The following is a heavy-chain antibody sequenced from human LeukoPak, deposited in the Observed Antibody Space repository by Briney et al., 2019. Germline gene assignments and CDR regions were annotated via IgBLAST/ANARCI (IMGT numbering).Heavy chain of an antibody. CDR3: ARETSESFDI. V-gene: IGHV3-21*01. CDR2: IGSRSTSI. J-gene: IGHJ3*02. Sequence: GGSLRLSCAASGFTFTSHSMNWVRQAPGKGLEWVSSIGSRSTSIYYADSVKGRFTISRDNAKNSLYLQMNSLRDEDTAVYYCARETSESFDIWGQGTMVTVSS. D-gene: IGHD2-2*01. CDR1: GFTFTSHS.